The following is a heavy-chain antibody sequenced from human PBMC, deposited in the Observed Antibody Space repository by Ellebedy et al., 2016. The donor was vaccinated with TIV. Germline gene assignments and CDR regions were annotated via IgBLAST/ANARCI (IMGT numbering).Heavy chain of an antibody. V-gene: IGHV1-18*04. D-gene: IGHD5-18*01. Sequence: VSVKVSCKASGYTFTSYGISWVRQAPGQGLEWMGWISAYNGNTNYAQKLQGRVTMTTDKSTSTAYMELRSLRSDGTAVYYCARNKLDGGYSYHNGMDVWGQGTTVTVSS. CDR1: GYTFTSYG. J-gene: IGHJ6*02. CDR3: ARNKLDGGYSYHNGMDV. CDR2: ISAYNGNT.